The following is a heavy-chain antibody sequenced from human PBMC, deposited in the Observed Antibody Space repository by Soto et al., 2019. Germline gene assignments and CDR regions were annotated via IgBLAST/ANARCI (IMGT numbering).Heavy chain of an antibody. CDR3: ARRCGGTFHY. V-gene: IGHV4-59*01. D-gene: IGHD2-21*01. Sequence: QVQLQESGPGLVKPSETLSLTCTVSGGSISSYYWSWIRQPPGKGLELIGYINYSGSPNSNPSLKRRVTTSVDTSKNLSSRKLSSVTAAATAVYYCARRCGGTFHYWGQGTLVTVSS. CDR1: GGSISSYY. CDR2: INYSGSP. J-gene: IGHJ4*02.